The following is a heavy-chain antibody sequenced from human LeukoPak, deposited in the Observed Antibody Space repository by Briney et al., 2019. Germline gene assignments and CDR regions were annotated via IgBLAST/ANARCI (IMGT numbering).Heavy chain of an antibody. CDR3: ARNGIAVAVTKYYFDY. V-gene: IGHV1-46*01. CDR1: GYTFTSYY. D-gene: IGHD6-19*01. Sequence: ASVKVSCKASGYTFTSYYMHWVRQAPGQGLEWMGIINPSGGSRSYAQKFQGRVTMTRDTSTSTVYMELSSLRSEDTAVYYCARNGIAVAVTKYYFDYWGQGTLVTVSS. CDR2: INPSGGSR. J-gene: IGHJ4*02.